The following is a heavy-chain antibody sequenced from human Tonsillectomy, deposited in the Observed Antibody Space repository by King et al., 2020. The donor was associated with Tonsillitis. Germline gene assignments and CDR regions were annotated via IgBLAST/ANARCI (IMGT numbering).Heavy chain of an antibody. CDR2: IRNKDTKYIT. J-gene: IGHJ2*01. D-gene: IGHD2-21*02. V-gene: IGHV3-72*01. Sequence: VQLVESGGGLVQPGGSLRLSCAASGFTFSAHYMDWVRQAPGKGLECVGRIRNKDTKYITQYAATVKGRFSISRTESKNSLYLQMNSMKTEDTAVYYCARVAAYCGGACYSRYFDLWVRGTLVTVSS. CDR1: GFTFSAHY. CDR3: ARVAAYCGGACYSRYFDL.